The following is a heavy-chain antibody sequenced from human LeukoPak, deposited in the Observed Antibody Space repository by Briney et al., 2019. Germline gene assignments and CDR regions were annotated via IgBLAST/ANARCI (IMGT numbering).Heavy chain of an antibody. CDR2: MNPNSGNT. CDR1: GYTFTSYD. D-gene: IGHD3-22*01. CDR3: ARGVYDSSFDPSNWFDP. Sequence: GASVKVSCKASGYTFTSYDINWVRQATGQGLEWMGWMNPNSGNTGYAQKFQGRVTITRNTSISTAYMELSSLRSEDTAVYYCARGVYDSSFDPSNWFDPWGQGTLVTVSS. J-gene: IGHJ5*02. V-gene: IGHV1-8*03.